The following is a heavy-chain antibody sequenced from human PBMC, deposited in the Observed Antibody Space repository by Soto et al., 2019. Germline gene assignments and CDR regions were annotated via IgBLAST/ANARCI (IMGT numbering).Heavy chain of an antibody. CDR3: ARGSGGSSYYYYGMDV. V-gene: IGHV1-69*12. D-gene: IGHD2-15*01. CDR1: GGTFSSYA. CDR2: IIPIFGTA. Sequence: QVQLVQSGAEVKKPGSSVKVSCKASGGTFSSYAINWVRQAPGQGLEWMGGIIPIFGTANYAQKFQGRVTITADESTITAYMELSSLRSEHPAVYYCARGSGGSSYYYYGMDVWGQGTTVTVSS. J-gene: IGHJ6*02.